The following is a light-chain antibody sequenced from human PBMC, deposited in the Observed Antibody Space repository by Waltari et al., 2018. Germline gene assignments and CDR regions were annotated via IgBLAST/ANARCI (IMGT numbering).Light chain of an antibody. V-gene: IGKV1-5*01. J-gene: IGKJ4*01. Sequence: DIQMTQSPSTLSASVGDRVTITCRASQGIRRWLAWYQQKPGKPPNVLIYDASSLESGVPSRFSGSGSETEFTLVISNLQPDDVATYYCQQYSGYSGIFGGGTKVEIK. CDR2: DAS. CDR3: QQYSGYSGI. CDR1: QGIRRW.